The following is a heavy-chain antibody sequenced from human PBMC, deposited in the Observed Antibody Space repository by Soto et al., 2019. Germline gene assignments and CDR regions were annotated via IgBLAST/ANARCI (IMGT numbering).Heavy chain of an antibody. CDR2: IYHSGST. CDR3: AGGPGVARNY. Sequence: PSETLSLTCAVSGGSISSGGYSWSWIRQPPGKGLEWIGYIYHSGSTYYNPSLKSRVTISVDRSKNQFSLKLSSVTAADTAVYYCAGGPGVARNYWGQGTLLTVSS. D-gene: IGHD5-12*01. J-gene: IGHJ4*02. V-gene: IGHV4-30-2*01. CDR1: GGSISSGGYS.